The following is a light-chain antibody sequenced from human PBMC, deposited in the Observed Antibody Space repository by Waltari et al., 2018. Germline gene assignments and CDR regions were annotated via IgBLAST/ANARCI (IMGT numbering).Light chain of an antibody. J-gene: IGKJ2*01. CDR1: PSVLPSSDTQSY. V-gene: IGKV4-1*01. CDR3: HQYYSTPYT. Sequence: DIVMTQSPDSLAVSLGGRATINCQSSPSVLPSSDTQSYFAWYQQRPGQPPKLLFYWASTRESGVPDRFSGSGSGTDFTLTSSSLQAEDVAIYFCHQYYSTPYTFGQGTKLEIK. CDR2: WAS.